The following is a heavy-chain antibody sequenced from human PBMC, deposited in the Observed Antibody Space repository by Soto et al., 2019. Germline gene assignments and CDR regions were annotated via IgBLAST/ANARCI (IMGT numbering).Heavy chain of an antibody. CDR3: ARPLGLVVAATAFDP. J-gene: IGHJ5*02. CDR1: GYTFTSYD. CDR2: MNPNSGNT. D-gene: IGHD2-15*01. Sequence: ASVKVSCKASGYTFTSYDINWVRQATGQGLEWMGWMNPNSGNTGYAQKFQGKVTMTRNTSISTAYMELSSLRSEDTAVYYCARPLGLVVAATAFDPWGQGTLVTVSS. V-gene: IGHV1-8*01.